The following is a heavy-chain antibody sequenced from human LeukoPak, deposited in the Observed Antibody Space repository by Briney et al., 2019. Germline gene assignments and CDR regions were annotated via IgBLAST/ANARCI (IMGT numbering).Heavy chain of an antibody. J-gene: IGHJ3*02. CDR1: GGTSSNYA. CDR2: IIPIFGTA. D-gene: IGHD7-27*01. V-gene: IGHV1-69*13. CDR3: ARKTGDYDAFDI. Sequence: ASVKVSCNASGGTSSNYAISWVRQAPGQGLEWMGGIIPIFGTANYAQKFQGRVTITADESTSTAYMELSSLRSEDTAVYYCARKTGDYDAFDIWGQGTMVTVSS.